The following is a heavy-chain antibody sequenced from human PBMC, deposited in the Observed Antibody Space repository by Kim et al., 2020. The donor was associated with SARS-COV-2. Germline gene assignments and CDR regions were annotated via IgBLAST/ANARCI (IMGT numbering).Heavy chain of an antibody. J-gene: IGHJ4*02. CDR1: GGSISSYY. Sequence: SETLSLTCTVSGGSISSYYWSWIRQPPGKGLEWIGYIYYSGSTNYNPSLKSRVTISVDTSKNQFSLKLSSVTAADTAVYYCARSLGYSYAAIDYWGQGTLVTVSS. D-gene: IGHD5-18*01. CDR3: ARSLGYSYAAIDY. V-gene: IGHV4-59*01. CDR2: IYYSGST.